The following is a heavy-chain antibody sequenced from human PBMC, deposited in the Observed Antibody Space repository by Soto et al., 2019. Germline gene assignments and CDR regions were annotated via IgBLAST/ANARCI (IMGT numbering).Heavy chain of an antibody. V-gene: IGHV4-39*01. D-gene: IGHD4-17*01. CDR3: ARHDYEIQDAFDI. Sequence: SETLSLTCTVSGGSISSSSYYWGWIRQPPGKGLEWIGSIYYSGSTYYNPSLKSRVTISVDTSKNQFSLKLSSVTAADTAVYYCARHDYEIQDAFDIWAQGTMDTGSS. J-gene: IGHJ3*02. CDR1: GGSISSSSYY. CDR2: IYYSGST.